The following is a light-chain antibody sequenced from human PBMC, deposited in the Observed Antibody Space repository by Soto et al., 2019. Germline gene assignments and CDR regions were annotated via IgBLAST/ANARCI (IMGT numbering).Light chain of an antibody. CDR3: QQYNSYSRT. CDR1: QSISSY. J-gene: IGKJ1*01. V-gene: IGKV1-39*01. CDR2: AAS. Sequence: DIQMTQSPSSLSASVGDRVTITCRASQSISSYLNWYQQKPGKAPKLLIYAASSLQSGVPSRFSGSGSGTDFTLTISSLQPEDFATYYCQQYNSYSRTFGQGTKVDI.